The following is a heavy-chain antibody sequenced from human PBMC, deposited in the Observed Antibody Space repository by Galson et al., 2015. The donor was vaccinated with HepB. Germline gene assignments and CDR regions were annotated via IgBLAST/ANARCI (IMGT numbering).Heavy chain of an antibody. V-gene: IGHV1-18*01. D-gene: IGHD2/OR15-2a*01. CDR1: GYSFSNYG. J-gene: IGHJ6*02. CDR2: FSGYDAST. CDR3: ARDSRLDLRLHNYFSHRMAV. Sequence: SVKVSCKASGYSFSNYGLSWIRQAPGPGLEWMGWFSGYDASTNYAPTFQGRVTMTADATTGTANLELRNLRSDDTAVYYCARDSRLDLRLHNYFSHRMAVWGQGSAVTVSS.